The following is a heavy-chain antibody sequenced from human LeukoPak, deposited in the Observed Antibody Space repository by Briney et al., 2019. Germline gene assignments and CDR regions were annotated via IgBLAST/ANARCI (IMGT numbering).Heavy chain of an antibody. V-gene: IGHV1-2*02. CDR2: INPKSGGT. Sequence: ASVTVSCKHSGYTFNAYYMHWVRQAPGQGLEWMGWINPKSGGTKYAQKFQGRVTMTRDTSISTTYMELTSLRSDDTAVYYCARTLMQFDYWGQGTLVTVSS. CDR3: ARTLMQFDY. J-gene: IGHJ4*02. CDR1: GYTFNAYY.